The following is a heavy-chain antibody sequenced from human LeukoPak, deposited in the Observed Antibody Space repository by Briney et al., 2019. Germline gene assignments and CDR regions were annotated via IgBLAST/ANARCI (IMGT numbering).Heavy chain of an antibody. V-gene: IGHV3-30*18. CDR3: AKPKVEYYDILTGYYPD. Sequence: GGSLRLSCAASGFTFSSYGMHWVRQAPGKGLEWVAVISYDGSNKYYADSVKGRFTISRDNSKNTLYLQMNSLRAEDTAVYYCAKPKVEYYDILTGYYPDWGQGTLVTVSS. D-gene: IGHD3-9*01. CDR2: ISYDGSNK. CDR1: GFTFSSYG. J-gene: IGHJ4*02.